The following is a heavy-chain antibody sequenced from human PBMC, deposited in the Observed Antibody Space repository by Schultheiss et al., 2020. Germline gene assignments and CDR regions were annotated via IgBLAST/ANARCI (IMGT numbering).Heavy chain of an antibody. CDR2: IWYDGSNK. Sequence: GGSLRLSCAASGFTFSSYGMHWVRQAPGKGLEWVAVIWYDGSNKYYADSVKGRFTISRDNSKNTLYLQMNSLRAEDTAVYYCARVLSSSEVVSYWGQGTLVTVSS. D-gene: IGHD6-6*01. CDR1: GFTFSSYG. J-gene: IGHJ4*02. CDR3: ARVLSSSEVVSY. V-gene: IGHV3-33*01.